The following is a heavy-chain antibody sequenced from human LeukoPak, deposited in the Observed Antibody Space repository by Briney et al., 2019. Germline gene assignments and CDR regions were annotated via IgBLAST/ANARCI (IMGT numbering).Heavy chain of an antibody. D-gene: IGHD3/OR15-3a*01. Sequence: PGGSLRVSCAASGFTFNTYSMNWVRQAPGKGLEWVSSISSDSNYIYYADSLKGRFTISRDNAKNSLYLQMISLRVEDTAVYYCARVAFGLYVMDVWGQGTTVTVSS. CDR1: GFTFNTYS. V-gene: IGHV3-21*01. CDR2: ISSDSNYI. CDR3: ARVAFGLYVMDV. J-gene: IGHJ6*02.